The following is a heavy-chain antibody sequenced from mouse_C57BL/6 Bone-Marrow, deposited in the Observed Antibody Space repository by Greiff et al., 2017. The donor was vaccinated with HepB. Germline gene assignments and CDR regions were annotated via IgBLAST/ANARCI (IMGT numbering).Heavy chain of an antibody. V-gene: IGHV1-76*01. D-gene: IGHD2-10*02. CDR1: GYTFTDYY. CDR3: AREYTHFDY. CDR2: IYPGSGNT. Sequence: QVQLKESGAELVRPGASVKLSCKASGYTFTDYYINWVKQRPGQGLEWIARIYPGSGNTYYNEKFKGKATLTAEKSSSTAYMQLSSLTSEDSAVYFCAREYTHFDYWGQGTTLTVSS. J-gene: IGHJ2*01.